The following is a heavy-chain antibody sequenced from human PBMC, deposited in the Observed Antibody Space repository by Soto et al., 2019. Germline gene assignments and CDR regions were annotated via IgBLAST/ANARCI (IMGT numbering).Heavy chain of an antibody. CDR3: AREGSYSAYNFAHGIQLWSFDF. D-gene: IGHD5-12*01. CDR1: GGSINTFY. V-gene: IGHV4-4*07. CDR2: SFSSGST. J-gene: IGHJ4*02. Sequence: QVRLQESGPGLLKPSETLSLTCTVSGGSINTFYWSWVRQPAGKGLEWIGRSFSSGSTSFNPSLESRVAMSVNTSKNHFSLNLSAVTDADMAVYYCAREGSYSAYNFAHGIQLWSFDFWGQGALVTVSS.